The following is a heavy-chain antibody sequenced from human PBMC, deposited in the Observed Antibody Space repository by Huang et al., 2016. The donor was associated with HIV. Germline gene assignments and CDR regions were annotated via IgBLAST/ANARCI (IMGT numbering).Heavy chain of an antibody. V-gene: IGHV4-34*01. CDR3: ARGQGGYYYYYMDV. CDR1: GGSFSGYY. CDR2: INHREST. Sequence: QVQLQQWGAGLLRPSETLSLTCAVYGGSFSGYYGTWVRQPPGKGLEWIGEINHRESTNYNPSLKSRVTMSVDTSRNQFSLTLTSVTAADTAVYYCARGQGGYYYYYMDVWGKGTTVTVSS. J-gene: IGHJ6*03.